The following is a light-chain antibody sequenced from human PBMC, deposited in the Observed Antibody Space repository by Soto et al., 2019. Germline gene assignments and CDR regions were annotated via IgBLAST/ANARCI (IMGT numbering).Light chain of an antibody. Sequence: DIQMTQSPSTLSASVGDRVTITCRASQSVSNWLAWYQQKPGKAPKLLIYGASNLESGVPSRFSGSGSGTEFTLTISSLQPDDFATYYCQQYNSWTFGQGTKVEI. CDR2: GAS. CDR1: QSVSNW. J-gene: IGKJ1*01. V-gene: IGKV1-5*01. CDR3: QQYNSWT.